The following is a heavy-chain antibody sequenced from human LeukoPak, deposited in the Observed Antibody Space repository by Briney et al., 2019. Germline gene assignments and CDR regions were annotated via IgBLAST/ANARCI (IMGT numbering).Heavy chain of an antibody. D-gene: IGHD3-22*01. CDR2: ISSNGGST. CDR1: GFTFSTSA. Sequence: GSLRLSCSASGFTFSTSAIHWVRQAPGKGLEYVSAISSNGGSTYYAGSVKGRFTISRDNSKNTLSLQMSSLRPEDTAVYYCVKLPYSDNSAYYVDYWGQGTLVTVSS. CDR3: VKLPYSDNSAYYVDY. V-gene: IGHV3-64D*06. J-gene: IGHJ4*02.